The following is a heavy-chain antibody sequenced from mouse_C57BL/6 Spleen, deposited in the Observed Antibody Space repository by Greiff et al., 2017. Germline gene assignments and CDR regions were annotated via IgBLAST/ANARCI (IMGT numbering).Heavy chain of an antibody. D-gene: IGHD3-2*02. Sequence: QVQLKESGAELVKPGASVKISCKASGYAFSSYWMNWVKQRPGKGLEWIGQIYPGDGDTNYNGKFKGKATLTADKSSSTAYMQLSSLTSEDSAVYFCARRSGDYYAMDYWGQGTSVTVSS. V-gene: IGHV1-80*01. J-gene: IGHJ4*01. CDR1: GYAFSSYW. CDR3: ARRSGDYYAMDY. CDR2: IYPGDGDT.